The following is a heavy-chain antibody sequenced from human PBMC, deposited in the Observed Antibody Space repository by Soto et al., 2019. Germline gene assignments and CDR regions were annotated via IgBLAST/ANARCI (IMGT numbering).Heavy chain of an antibody. CDR2: ISGSGGTA. V-gene: IGHV3-23*01. Sequence: GGSLRLSCAASGFTLTNYAMSWVRQAPGKGLEWVSGISGSGGTAYYADSVKARFTIPRDNTKNTLNLHMNSLRAEDTAVYYCAKDRGYTYGIFDFWGQGTLVTVSS. CDR3: AKDRGYTYGIFDF. D-gene: IGHD5-18*01. J-gene: IGHJ4*02. CDR1: GFTLTNYA.